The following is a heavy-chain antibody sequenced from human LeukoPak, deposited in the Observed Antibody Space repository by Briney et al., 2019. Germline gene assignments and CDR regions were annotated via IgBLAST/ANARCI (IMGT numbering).Heavy chain of an antibody. D-gene: IGHD1-1*01. CDR1: GFSLSTRGMC. CDR3: ARTERRVGLHFDY. CDR2: IDWDGAE. J-gene: IGHJ4*02. V-gene: IGHV2-70*11. Sequence: SGPTLVNPTQTLTLTCTFSGFSLSTRGMCVSWIRQPPGKALEWLARIDWDGAEYYSTSLKTRLTISKDTSRNQVVLTLTNMDPVDTATYYCARTERRVGLHFDYWGQGTLVTVSS.